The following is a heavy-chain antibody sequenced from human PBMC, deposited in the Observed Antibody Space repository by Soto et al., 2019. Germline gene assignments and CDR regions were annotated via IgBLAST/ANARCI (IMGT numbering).Heavy chain of an antibody. CDR2: IWYDGSNK. Sequence: QVQLVESGGGVVQPGRSLRLSCASSGFTFSTYGMHWVRQAPGKGLEWVGVIWYDGSNKYYADSVKGRFTISTDNSKNTLYQQMNCQRAEDKAEYYCARDGYYDNDDPGLDYWCHGTLVTVSS. CDR1: GFTFSTYG. D-gene: IGHD3-9*01. V-gene: IGHV3-33*01. CDR3: ARDGYYDNDDPGLDY. J-gene: IGHJ4*01.